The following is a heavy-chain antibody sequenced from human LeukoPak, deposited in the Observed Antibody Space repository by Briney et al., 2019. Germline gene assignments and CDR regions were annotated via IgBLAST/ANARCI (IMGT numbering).Heavy chain of an antibody. CDR2: IKQDGSEK. J-gene: IGHJ4*02. D-gene: IGHD3-10*01. CDR3: ARGAFGSGSSYFDY. CDR1: GFTFSTYW. Sequence: GGSLRLSCAASGFTFSTYWMSWVRQAPGKGLEWVANIKQDGSEKYYVDSVKGRFTISRDNAKNSLYLQMNSLRAEDTAVYYCARGAFGSGSSYFDYWGQGTLVTVSS. V-gene: IGHV3-7*01.